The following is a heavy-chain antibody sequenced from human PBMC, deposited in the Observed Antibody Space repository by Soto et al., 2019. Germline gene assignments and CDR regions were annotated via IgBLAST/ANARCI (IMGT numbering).Heavy chain of an antibody. V-gene: IGHV2-70*04. Sequence: SGPTLVNPTQTLTLTCTVSGFSLSGTGMRVTWIRQPPGKALEWLARIDWEDTKLYSTSLKTRLTISKDTSKNQVVLTMTNVDPADTGTYYCARAFYGMDVWGQGTTVTVSS. CDR2: IDWEDTK. CDR1: GFSLSGTGMR. J-gene: IGHJ6*02. CDR3: ARAFYGMDV.